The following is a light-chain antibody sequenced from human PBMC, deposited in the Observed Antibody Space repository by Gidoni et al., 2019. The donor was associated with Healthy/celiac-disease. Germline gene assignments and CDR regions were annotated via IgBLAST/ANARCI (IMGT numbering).Light chain of an antibody. V-gene: IGKV3-20*01. Sequence: EVDLTQSPGPLSLSRGGRATLSCTTSQSVSSSSVSWHQQKPGQAPRLLTYGTSNRATGITDRFSGRGSGTEFTLTSSSLEHEDFDVYYCQNYGSSPLFTFGPGTKVDFK. CDR1: QSVSSSS. CDR2: GTS. J-gene: IGKJ3*01. CDR3: QNYGSSPLFT.